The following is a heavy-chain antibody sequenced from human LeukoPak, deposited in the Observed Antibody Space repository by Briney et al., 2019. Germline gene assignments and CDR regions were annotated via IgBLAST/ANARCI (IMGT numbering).Heavy chain of an antibody. J-gene: IGHJ6*02. CDR1: GGSFSGYY. V-gene: IGHV4-34*01. CDR3: ARGSWIVVVPAAKKGYGMDV. Sequence: SETLSLTCAVYGGSFSGYYWSWIRQPPGKGLEWIGGINHSGSTNYNPSLKSRVTISVDTSKNQFSLKLSSVTAADTAVYYCARGSWIVVVPAAKKGYGMDVWGQGTTVTVSS. D-gene: IGHD2-2*01. CDR2: INHSGST.